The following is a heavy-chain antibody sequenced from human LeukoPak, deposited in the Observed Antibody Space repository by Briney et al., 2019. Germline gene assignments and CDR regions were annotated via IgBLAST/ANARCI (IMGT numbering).Heavy chain of an antibody. J-gene: IGHJ4*02. Sequence: GGSLRLSCAASGFTFSSYAMSWVRQAPGKGLEWVSAISGSGGSTYYADSVKGRFTISRDNSKYTLYLQMNSLRAEDTAVYYCAKAKRLHWPMEPGILLDYWGQGTLVTVSS. D-gene: IGHD6-13*01. V-gene: IGHV3-23*01. CDR2: ISGSGGST. CDR1: GFTFSSYA. CDR3: AKAKRLHWPMEPGILLDY.